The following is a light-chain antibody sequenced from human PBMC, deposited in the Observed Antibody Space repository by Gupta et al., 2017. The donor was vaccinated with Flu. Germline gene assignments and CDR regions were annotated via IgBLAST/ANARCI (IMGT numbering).Light chain of an antibody. Sequence: SPSSLSASIGDRANITCRASQDISNCLAWYQVKPGQIPKLLLRGASKVLEGVSSRFSGSGYARDFTLTSNNLQHEDVASYCCQSDVLPRTFGHGTXVDIK. V-gene: IGKV1-27*01. CDR3: QSDVLPRT. CDR2: GAS. CDR1: QDISNC. J-gene: IGKJ1*01.